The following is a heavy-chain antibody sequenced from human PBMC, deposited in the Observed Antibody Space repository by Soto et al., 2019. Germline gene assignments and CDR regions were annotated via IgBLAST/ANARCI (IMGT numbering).Heavy chain of an antibody. D-gene: IGHD5-12*01. CDR1: GGTFSSYA. CDR2: IIHILSTA. CDR3: ARVGGKGYAHSLIYGMDV. V-gene: IGHV1-69*06. Sequence: QVQLVQSGAEVKKPGSSVKVSCKASGGTFSSYAISWVRQAPGQGLEWMGGIIHILSTANNAKKFQGRVTITADKSTSTADMELSSLRSEDTAVYYCARVGGKGYAHSLIYGMDVWGQGTTVTVSS. J-gene: IGHJ6*02.